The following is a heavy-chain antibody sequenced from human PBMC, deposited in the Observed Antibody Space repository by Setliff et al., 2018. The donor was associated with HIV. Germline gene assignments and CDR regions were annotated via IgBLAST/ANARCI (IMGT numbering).Heavy chain of an antibody. Sequence: SLTCAVSGASIRSQYWSWIRKPPGKGLEWIGYISYSGSTNYNPSLGSRVAMSVDTSKQQFSLEVSSVTAADTAVYYCARTRGYSYGTLAGFDYWGRGSLVTVSS. CDR3: ARTRGYSYGTLAGFDY. J-gene: IGHJ4*01. CDR2: ISYSGST. D-gene: IGHD5-18*01. CDR1: GASIRSQY. V-gene: IGHV4-59*11.